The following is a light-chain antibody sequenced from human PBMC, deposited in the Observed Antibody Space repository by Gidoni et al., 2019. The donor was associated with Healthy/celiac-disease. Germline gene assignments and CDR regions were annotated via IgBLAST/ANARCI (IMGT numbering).Light chain of an antibody. CDR3: AAWDDSLNGDVV. Sequence: QSVLNQPPSASGTPGQRVTISCSGSSSNIGSNTVNWYQQLPGTAPKLLIYSNNQRPSGVPDRFSGSKSGTSASLAISGLQSEDEADYYCAAWDDSLNGDVVFGGGTKLTVL. CDR1: SSNIGSNT. V-gene: IGLV1-44*01. CDR2: SNN. J-gene: IGLJ2*01.